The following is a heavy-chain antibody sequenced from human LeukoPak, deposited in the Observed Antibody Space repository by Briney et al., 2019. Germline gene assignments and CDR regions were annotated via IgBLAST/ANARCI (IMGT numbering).Heavy chain of an antibody. J-gene: IGHJ4*02. CDR1: GGSFSGYY. V-gene: IGHV4-34*01. Sequence: SETLSLTCAVYGGSFSGYYWSWIRQPPGKGLEWIGEINRSGRTNYNPSLKRRVTISVDTSKNQFSLKLSSVTAADTAVYYCARVGYSSPIGIDYWGQGTLVTVSS. CDR3: ARVGYSSPIGIDY. CDR2: INRSGRT. D-gene: IGHD6-13*01.